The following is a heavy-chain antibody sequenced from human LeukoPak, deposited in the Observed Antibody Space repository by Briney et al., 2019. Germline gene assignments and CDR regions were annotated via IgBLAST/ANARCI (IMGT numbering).Heavy chain of an antibody. V-gene: IGHV3-48*01. CDR2: ISSSSSTI. J-gene: IGHJ6*02. CDR1: GFTFSSYS. D-gene: IGHD6-13*01. Sequence: GGSLRLSCAASGFTFSSYSMNWVRQAPGKGLEWVSYISSSSSTIYYADSVKGRFTISRDNAKNSLYLQMNSLRAEDTAVYYCARIHSSSWYGESGCGMDVWGQGTTVTVSS. CDR3: ARIHSSSWYGESGCGMDV.